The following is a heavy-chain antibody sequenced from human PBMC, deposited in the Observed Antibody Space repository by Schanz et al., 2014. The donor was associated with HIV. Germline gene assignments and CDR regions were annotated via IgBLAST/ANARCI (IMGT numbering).Heavy chain of an antibody. CDR2: IWNDGTSK. V-gene: IGHV3-33*01. CDR3: ARDNAGSIDY. CDR1: GFTFSNYA. Sequence: VQLLESGGGVVQPGTSLRLSCAASGFTFSNYAIHWVRQAPGKGLEGVTLIWNDGTSKYYADSVKGRFTISRDASKNALDLQMNSLRAEDTAVYYCARDNAGSIDYWGQGTLVTVSS. J-gene: IGHJ4*02. D-gene: IGHD3-10*01.